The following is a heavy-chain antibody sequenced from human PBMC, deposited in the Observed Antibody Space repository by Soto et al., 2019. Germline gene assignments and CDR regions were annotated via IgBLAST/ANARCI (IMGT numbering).Heavy chain of an antibody. J-gene: IGHJ3*02. D-gene: IGHD3-3*01. CDR1: GGTFSTYT. CDR2: ILPMLDIT. V-gene: IGHV1-69*02. Sequence: QVQLVQSGAEVKKPGSSVKVSCKASGGTFSTYTVVWVRQAPGQGLEWVGRILPMLDITNSAQSFQGRVPMTADKSTNSAYLELTRLRSEDTAVYFCSLGTWSAETFDIWGRGTMVTVSS. CDR3: SLGTWSAETFDI.